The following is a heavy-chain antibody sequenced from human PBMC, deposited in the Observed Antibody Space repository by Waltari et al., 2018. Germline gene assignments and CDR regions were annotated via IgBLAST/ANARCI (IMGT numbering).Heavy chain of an antibody. J-gene: IGHJ4*02. V-gene: IGHV3-74*01. CDR1: GFTSRNDW. D-gene: IGHD3-9*01. CDR2: INPDGRET. CDR3: VRGSNDWIGLDY. Sequence: ELHLLESGGGLVQPGGSLRLSCAPPGFTSRNDWMHWVRQAPGKGLLCVSRINPDGRETNYADSVKGRFTISRDNAKNTLYLQMNSLRGEDTAVYYCVRGSNDWIGLDYWGQGALVTVSS.